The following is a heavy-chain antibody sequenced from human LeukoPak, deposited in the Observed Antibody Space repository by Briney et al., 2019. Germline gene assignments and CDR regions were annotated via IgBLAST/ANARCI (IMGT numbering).Heavy chain of an antibody. CDR3: AKDQSLWFGEAGFDY. Sequence: PGGSLRLSCAASGFTFSSYGMHWVRQAPGKGLEWVAFIRYDGSNKYYADSVKGRFTISRDNSKNTLYLQMNSLRAEDTAVYYCAKDQSLWFGEAGFDYWGQGTLVTVSS. CDR1: GFTFSSYG. J-gene: IGHJ4*02. V-gene: IGHV3-30*02. D-gene: IGHD3-10*01. CDR2: IRYDGSNK.